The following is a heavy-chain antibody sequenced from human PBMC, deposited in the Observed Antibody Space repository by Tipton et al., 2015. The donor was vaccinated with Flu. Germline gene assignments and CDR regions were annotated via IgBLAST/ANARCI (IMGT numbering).Heavy chain of an antibody. J-gene: IGHJ4*02. CDR3: ARDRGSIELEDYYFDT. D-gene: IGHD1-1*01. CDR1: GDSINNYY. V-gene: IGHV4-4*07. Sequence: ASGDSINNYYWSWLRQPAGQGLEWIGRIYTSGSTYYNPSLKSRLTMSVDTSKNQFSLKLSSVTAADTAVYYCARDRGSIELEDYYFDTWGQGILVTVSS. CDR2: IYTSGST.